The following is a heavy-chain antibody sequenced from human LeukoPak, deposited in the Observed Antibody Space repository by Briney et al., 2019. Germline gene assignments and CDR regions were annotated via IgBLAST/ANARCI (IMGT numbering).Heavy chain of an antibody. V-gene: IGHV1-2*02. CDR2: INPNSGGT. CDR1: GYTFTGYY. J-gene: IGHJ6*02. CDR3: ARDRRITGDPKRPTGYYYYGMDV. Sequence: ASVKVSCKASGYTFTGYYMHWVRQAPGQGLEWMGWINPNSGGTNYAQKFQGGVTMTRDTSISTAYMELSRLRSDDTAVYYCARDRRITGDPKRPTGYYYYGMDVWGQGTTVTVSS. D-gene: IGHD7-27*01.